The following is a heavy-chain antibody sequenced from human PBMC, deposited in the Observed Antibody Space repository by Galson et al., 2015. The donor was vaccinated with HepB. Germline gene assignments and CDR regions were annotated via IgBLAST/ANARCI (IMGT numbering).Heavy chain of an antibody. CDR3: ARGALTAALDY. CDR1: GSTLGIHN. CDR2: IYPGNGDT. Sequence: SVKVSCKASGSTLGIHNIHWVRQAPGQRLEWMGWIYPGNGDTKYSQRFQGRVTLTRDTSANTAYMDLSSLTSEDTAVYFCARGALTAALDYWGQGTLVTVSS. D-gene: IGHD2-21*02. J-gene: IGHJ4*02. V-gene: IGHV1-3*01.